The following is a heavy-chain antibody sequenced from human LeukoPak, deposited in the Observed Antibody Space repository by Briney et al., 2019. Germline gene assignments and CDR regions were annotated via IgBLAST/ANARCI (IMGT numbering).Heavy chain of an antibody. J-gene: IGHJ5*02. CDR3: ARGGYIVVVPAAITLYNWSDP. CDR1: GGSFSGYY. D-gene: IGHD2-2*02. Sequence: PSETLSLACAVYGGSFSGYYWSWIRQPPGMGLEWIGEINDSGSTNYNPSLKSRVTISVDTSKNQFSLKLSSVTAADTAVYYCARGGYIVVVPAAITLYNWSDPWGQGTLVTVSS. V-gene: IGHV4-34*01. CDR2: INDSGST.